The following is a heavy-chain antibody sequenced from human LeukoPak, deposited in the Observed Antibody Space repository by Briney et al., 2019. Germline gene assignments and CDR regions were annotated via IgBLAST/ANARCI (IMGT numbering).Heavy chain of an antibody. CDR1: GFTFSSYS. CDR2: ISSSSSYI. V-gene: IGHV3-21*01. J-gene: IGHJ4*02. CDR3: ARRRPRWYFDY. Sequence: GGSLRLSCAASGFTFSSYSMNWVRQAPGKGLEWVSSISSSSSYIYYADSVKGRFTISRDNAKNSLYPQMNSLRAEDTAVYYCARRRPRWYFDYWGQGTLVTVSS.